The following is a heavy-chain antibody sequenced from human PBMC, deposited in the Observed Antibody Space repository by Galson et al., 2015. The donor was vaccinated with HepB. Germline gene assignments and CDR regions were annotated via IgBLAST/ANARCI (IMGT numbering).Heavy chain of an antibody. CDR3: ARNIAVAPRGEYYYGMDV. J-gene: IGHJ6*02. V-gene: IGHV5-10-1*01. D-gene: IGHD6-19*01. CDR1: GYSFTSYW. CDR2: IDPSDSYT. Sequence: QSGAEVKKPGESLRISCKGSGYSFTSYWISWVRQMPGKGLEWMGRIDPSDSYTNYSPSFQGHVTISADKSISTAYLQWSSLKASDTAMYYCARNIAVAPRGEYYYGMDVWGQGTTVTVSS.